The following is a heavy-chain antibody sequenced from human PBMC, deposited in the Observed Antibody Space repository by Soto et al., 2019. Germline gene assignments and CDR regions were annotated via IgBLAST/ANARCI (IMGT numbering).Heavy chain of an antibody. Sequence: QVQVQESGPGLLKPSQTLSLTCTVSGGSISSAGYFWGGIRQPPGKGLEWIGYIFNNENTYYNPSLKSRVSISVDTSKNQFSLTLNSVTAADTAVYYCARISRGYYWFDLWDRGTLVTVSS. V-gene: IGHV4-31*03. CDR3: ARISRGYYWFDL. CDR2: IFNNENT. CDR1: GGSISSAGYF. D-gene: IGHD3-22*01. J-gene: IGHJ2*01.